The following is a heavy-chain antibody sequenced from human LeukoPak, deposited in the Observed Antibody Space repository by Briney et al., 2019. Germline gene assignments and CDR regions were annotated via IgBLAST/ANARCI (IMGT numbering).Heavy chain of an antibody. J-gene: IGHJ4*02. Sequence: GGSLRLSCAASGFTFSNAWMSWVRQAPGKGLEWVGRTKRKADGGTTDYAAPAKGRFSISRDDSKNTLYVQMNSLKTEDTAVYYCARVAGYCSGGRCHSASFDYWGQGTLVTVSS. D-gene: IGHD2-15*01. CDR3: ARVAGYCSGGRCHSASFDY. V-gene: IGHV3-15*01. CDR1: GFTFSNAW. CDR2: TKRKADGGTT.